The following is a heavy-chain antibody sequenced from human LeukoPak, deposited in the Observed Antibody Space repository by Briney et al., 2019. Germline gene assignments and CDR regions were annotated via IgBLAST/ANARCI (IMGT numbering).Heavy chain of an antibody. CDR1: DGSFNDYS. CDR3: AKDHYSGGYYAHGGLDY. V-gene: IGHV4-34*01. D-gene: IGHD1-26*01. J-gene: IGHJ4*02. Sequence: SETLSLTCGVYDGSFNDYSWTWIRQSPGKGLEWIGEIDHRGSTNYNPSLKSRVTISLDMSKKEFSLRLTSVTAADTAVYYCAKDHYSGGYYAHGGLDYWGQGTLVTVSS. CDR2: IDHRGST.